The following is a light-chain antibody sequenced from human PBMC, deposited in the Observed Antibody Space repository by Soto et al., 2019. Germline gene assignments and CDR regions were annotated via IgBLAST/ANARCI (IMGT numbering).Light chain of an antibody. CDR1: QDVGRW. Sequence: DIQMTQSQSSLSASVGDTVTITCRSSQDVGRWLSWYQQKPGKAPKILIFAASSLQSGVPSRFSGSGSGTDFTLTITSLQSEDFATYYCQHAKSFPVTFGQGTRLEIK. CDR3: QHAKSFPVT. CDR2: AAS. J-gene: IGKJ5*01. V-gene: IGKV1D-12*01.